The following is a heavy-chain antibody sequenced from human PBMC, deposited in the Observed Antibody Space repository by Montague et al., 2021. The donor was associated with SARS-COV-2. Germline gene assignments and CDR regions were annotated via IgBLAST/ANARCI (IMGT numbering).Heavy chain of an antibody. Sequence: SETLSLTCTVSGGSISSYYWSWIRQPPGKGLEWIGYIYYSGSTNYNPSLKSRVTISVDTSKNQFSLKLSSLTAADTAVYYCARQHAYDGLDPWGQGTLVTVSS. D-gene: IGHD2-21*01. CDR1: GGSISSYY. CDR3: ARQHAYDGLDP. CDR2: IYYSGST. J-gene: IGHJ5*02. V-gene: IGHV4-59*08.